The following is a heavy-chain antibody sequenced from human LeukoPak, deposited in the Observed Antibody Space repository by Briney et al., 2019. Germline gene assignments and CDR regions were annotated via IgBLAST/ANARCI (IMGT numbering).Heavy chain of an antibody. J-gene: IGHJ4*02. V-gene: IGHV3-21*01. Sequence: PGGSLRLSCAASGFTFSSYNMNWVRQAPGKGLEWVASISSSSNYIYYADSVKGRFTISRDNAKNSLYLQMNSLRAEDTAVYYCARARGFLGYCSGASCYPLDYWGQGTLVTVSS. D-gene: IGHD2-15*01. CDR1: GFTFSSYN. CDR2: ISSSSNYI. CDR3: ARARGFLGYCSGASCYPLDY.